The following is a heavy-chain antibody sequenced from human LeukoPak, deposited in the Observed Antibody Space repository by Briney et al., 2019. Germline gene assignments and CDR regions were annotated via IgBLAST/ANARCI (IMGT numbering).Heavy chain of an antibody. CDR1: GFTFSSYS. D-gene: IGHD3-22*01. J-gene: IGHJ4*02. CDR3: ARPRVEFSGSSYYFDY. CDR2: SSSSSSYI. Sequence: PGGSLRLSCAASGFTFSSYSMNWVRQAPGKGREWVSSSSSSSSYIYYADSVKARFTISRDNAKNSLYLPMNSLRAEDTAVYYCARPRVEFSGSSYYFDYWGQGTLVTVSS. V-gene: IGHV3-21*01.